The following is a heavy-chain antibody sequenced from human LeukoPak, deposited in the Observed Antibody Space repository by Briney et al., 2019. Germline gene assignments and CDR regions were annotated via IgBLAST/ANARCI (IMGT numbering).Heavy chain of an antibody. CDR2: VSTGSNYI. V-gene: IGHV3-21*01. D-gene: IGHD3-10*01. J-gene: IGHJ6*03. Sequence: PGGSLRLSCTASGFTFSSYSLNWVRQAPGKGLEWVSSVSTGSNYIYYADSVKGRFTISRDNAKNSLYLQMNSLRAEDTAVYYCARELVRGVIIRRGFSGHMDVWGKGTTVTVSS. CDR1: GFTFSSYS. CDR3: ARELVRGVIIRRGFSGHMDV.